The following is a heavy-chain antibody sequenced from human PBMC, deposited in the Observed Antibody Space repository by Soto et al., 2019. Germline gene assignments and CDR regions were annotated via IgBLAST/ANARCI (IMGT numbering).Heavy chain of an antibody. CDR3: ARDRYYYDSSGHMYDAFDI. V-gene: IGHV1-69*12. CDR2: IIPIFGTA. CDR1: GGTFSSYA. Sequence: QVQLVQSGAEVKKPGSSVKVYCKASGGTFSSYAISWVRQAPGQGLEWMGGIIPIFGTANYAQKFQGRVTITADESTSTAYMELSSLRSEDTAVYYCARDRYYYDSSGHMYDAFDIWGQGTMVTVSS. J-gene: IGHJ3*02. D-gene: IGHD3-22*01.